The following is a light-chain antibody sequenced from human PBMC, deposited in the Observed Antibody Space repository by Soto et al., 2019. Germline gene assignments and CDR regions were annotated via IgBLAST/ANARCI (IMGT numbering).Light chain of an antibody. CDR1: QSVSNNY. CDR2: GAS. J-gene: IGKJ1*01. Sequence: VYAQFQCPLALPPAERAPLPWLACQSVSNNYLAWYQQKPGQAPRPLIYGASTRATGIPDIFSCSGSGTDFAHTSSRLEHEDAAVNYCHQCGSSRTVARGSKVDVK. CDR3: HQCGSSRT. V-gene: IGKV3-20*01.